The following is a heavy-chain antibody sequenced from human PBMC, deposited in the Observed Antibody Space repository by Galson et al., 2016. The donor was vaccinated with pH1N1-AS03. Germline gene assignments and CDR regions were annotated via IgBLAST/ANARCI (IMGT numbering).Heavy chain of an antibody. CDR1: GFTFTDYY. CDR3: ARGDSGATATITNFDY. V-gene: IGHV1-2*06. J-gene: IGHJ4*02. Sequence: SVKVSCKASGFTFTDYYIHWIRQVPGQGLEWMGRINSKSGATKYVQKFEGRATMTRDTSISTAFLELTSLHSDDKAVYFCARGDSGATATITNFDYWGQGALLTVSS. D-gene: IGHD5-24*01. CDR2: INSKSGAT.